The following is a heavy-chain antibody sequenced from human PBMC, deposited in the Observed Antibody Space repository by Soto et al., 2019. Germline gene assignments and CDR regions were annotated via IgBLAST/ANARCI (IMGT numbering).Heavy chain of an antibody. D-gene: IGHD2-21*01. V-gene: IGHV3-30*18. J-gene: IGHJ6*02. CDR1: GFTFSSYG. CDR2: ISYDGSNK. Sequence: GGSLRLSCAASGFTFSSYGMHWVRQAPGKGLEWVAVISYDGSNKYYADSVKGRFTISRDNSKNTLYLQMNSLRAEDTAVYYCAKDVALISMIQYYGMDVWGQGTTVTVSS. CDR3: AKDVALISMIQYYGMDV.